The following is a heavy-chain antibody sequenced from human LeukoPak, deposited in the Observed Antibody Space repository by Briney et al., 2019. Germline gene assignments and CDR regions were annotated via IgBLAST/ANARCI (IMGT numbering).Heavy chain of an antibody. CDR1: GGSFSGYY. CDR2: INHSGST. V-gene: IGHV4-34*01. D-gene: IGHD3-9*01. J-gene: IGHJ4*02. CDR3: ARGQLRYFDWLSPRYFDY. Sequence: SETLSLTCAVYGGSFSGYYWSWIRQPPGKGLEWIGEINHSGSTNYNPSLKSRVTISVDTSKNQFSLKLSSVTAADTAVYYCARGQLRYFDWLSPRYFDYWGQGTLVTVSS.